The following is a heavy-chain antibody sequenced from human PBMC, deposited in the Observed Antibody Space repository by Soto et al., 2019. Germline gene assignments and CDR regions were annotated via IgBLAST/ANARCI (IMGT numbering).Heavy chain of an antibody. D-gene: IGHD4-17*01. CDR1: GFTFSSYG. CDR2: IWYDGSNK. Sequence: GGSLRLSCAPSGFTFSSYGMHWARQAPGKGLEWVAVIWYDGSNKVYADSVKGRFTISRDNSKNTLYLQMNSLRAEDTAVYYWARDLSGDYGALDTWGQGTIVTVSS. V-gene: IGHV3-33*01. CDR3: ARDLSGDYGALDT. J-gene: IGHJ3*02.